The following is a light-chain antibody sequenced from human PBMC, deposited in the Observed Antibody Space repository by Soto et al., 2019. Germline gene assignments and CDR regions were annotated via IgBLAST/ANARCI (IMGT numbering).Light chain of an antibody. Sequence: DIQMTQSPSSLSASVGDRVTITCRASQSISSYLNWYQQKPGKAPKLLIYAASSLQSGGPSRFSGSGSVPDFTLTISSLQPEDFATYYCQQSYSTPPTFGQGTELEIK. CDR1: QSISSY. J-gene: IGKJ2*01. CDR2: AAS. CDR3: QQSYSTPPT. V-gene: IGKV1-39*01.